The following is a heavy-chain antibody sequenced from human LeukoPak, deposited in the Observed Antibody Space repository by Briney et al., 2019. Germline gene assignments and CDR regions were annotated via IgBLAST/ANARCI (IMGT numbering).Heavy chain of an antibody. J-gene: IGHJ4*02. CDR3: ARDQGDYYDSTGDY. V-gene: IGHV1-2*02. CDR2: INPNSGGT. D-gene: IGHD3-22*01. Sequence: ASVKVSCKASGYTFTGYYMHWVRQAPGQGLELMGWINPNSGGTNYAQKFQGRVTMTRDTSISTAYMELSRLRSDDTAVYYCARDQGDYYDSTGDYWGQGTLVTVSS. CDR1: GYTFTGYY.